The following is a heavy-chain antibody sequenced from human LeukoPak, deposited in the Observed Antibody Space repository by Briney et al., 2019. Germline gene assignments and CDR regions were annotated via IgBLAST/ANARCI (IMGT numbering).Heavy chain of an antibody. CDR3: AKLRRNTNYYDSSGYYPPDAFDI. J-gene: IGHJ3*02. V-gene: IGHV3-23*01. CDR1: GFTFSSYA. D-gene: IGHD3-22*01. CDR2: ISGSGGST. Sequence: PGGSLRLSCAASGFTFSSYAKSWVRQAPGKGLEWVSAISGSGGSTYYADSVKGRFTISRDNSKNTLYLQMNSLRAEDTAVYYCAKLRRNTNYYDSSGYYPPDAFDIWGQGTMVTVSS.